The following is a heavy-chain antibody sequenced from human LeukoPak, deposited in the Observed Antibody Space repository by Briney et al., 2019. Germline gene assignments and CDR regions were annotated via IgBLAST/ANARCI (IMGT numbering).Heavy chain of an antibody. CDR1: GGSISSYY. CDR3: ARDEVTGQRSSEYYYYYGMDV. Sequence: PSETLSLTCTVSGGSISSYYWSWIRQPAGKGLEGIGRIYTSGSTNYNPSLKSRVTMSVDTSKNQFSLKLSSVTAADTAVYYCARDEVTGQRSSEYYYYYGMDVWGQGTTVTVSS. V-gene: IGHV4-4*07. D-gene: IGHD2-21*02. CDR2: IYTSGST. J-gene: IGHJ6*02.